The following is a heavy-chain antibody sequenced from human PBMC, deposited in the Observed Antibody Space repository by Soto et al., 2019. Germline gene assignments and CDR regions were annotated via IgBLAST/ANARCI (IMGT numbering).Heavy chain of an antibody. CDR2: MNPNSGNT. J-gene: IGHJ6*02. CDR3: ARVPKYYDFWSGYLNYYYGMDV. Sequence: ASVKVSCKASGYTFTSYDINWVRQATGQGLEWMGWMNPNSGNTGYAQKFQGRVTMTRNTSISTAYMELSSLRSEDTAVYYCARVPKYYDFWSGYLNYYYGMDVWGQGTTVTVSS. D-gene: IGHD3-3*01. CDR1: GYTFTSYD. V-gene: IGHV1-8*01.